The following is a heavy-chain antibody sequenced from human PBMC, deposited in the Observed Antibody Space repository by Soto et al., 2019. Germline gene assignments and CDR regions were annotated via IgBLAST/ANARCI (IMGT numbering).Heavy chain of an antibody. CDR1: GYTFTSYA. Sequence: QVQLVQSGAEVKKPGASVKVSCKASGYTFTSYAMHWVRQAPGQRLEWMGWINAGNGNTKYSQKFQGRVTITRDTSASTAYMELSSLRSEDTAVYYCARDSIAARLGHGGWFDPWGQGTLVTVSS. CDR3: ARDSIAARLGHGGWFDP. D-gene: IGHD6-6*01. CDR2: INAGNGNT. J-gene: IGHJ5*02. V-gene: IGHV1-3*01.